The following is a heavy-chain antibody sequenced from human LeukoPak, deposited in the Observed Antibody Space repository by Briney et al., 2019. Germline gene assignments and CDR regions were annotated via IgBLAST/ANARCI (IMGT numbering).Heavy chain of an antibody. CDR1: GRSISSYY. CDR3: AGGRRDAYNYNY. CDR2: IYYSGST. D-gene: IGHD5-24*01. J-gene: IGHJ4*02. Sequence: SHTLSLTRTLSGRSISSYYWSWIRQPPGKGREWIGYIYYSGSTIYNPSLKSRVTISVDTSKNQFSLKLSSVTAADTAVYYCAGGRRDAYNYNYWGQGTLVTVFS. V-gene: IGHV4-59*07.